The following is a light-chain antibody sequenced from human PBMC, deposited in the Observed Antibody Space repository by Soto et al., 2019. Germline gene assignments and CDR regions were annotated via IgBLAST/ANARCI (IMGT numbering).Light chain of an antibody. V-gene: IGKV1-39*01. CDR2: AAS. CDR3: QQSYSTPT. J-gene: IGKJ1*01. Sequence: DIQMTQSPSSLSASVGDRVTITCRASQSISRSLNWYQQKPGKVPTLMIYAASSLQSGVPSRFSGSGSGTEFTLTITSLQPEDFATYYCQQSYSTPTFGQGTKVEIK. CDR1: QSISRS.